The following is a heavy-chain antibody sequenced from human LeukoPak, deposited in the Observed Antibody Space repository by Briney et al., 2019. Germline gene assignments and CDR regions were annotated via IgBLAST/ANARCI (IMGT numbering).Heavy chain of an antibody. V-gene: IGHV3-7*01. CDR3: VSGFLQWLY. D-gene: IGHD3-3*01. Sequence: GGSLRLSCAASGFSFSSYWMSWVRQAPGKGLGWVANINPDGSNMLYVDSVKGRFTISRDSAKNSLYLQMNNLRAEDTAVYFCVSGFLQWLYWGQGTLVTVSS. J-gene: IGHJ4*02. CDR2: INPDGSNM. CDR1: GFSFSSYW.